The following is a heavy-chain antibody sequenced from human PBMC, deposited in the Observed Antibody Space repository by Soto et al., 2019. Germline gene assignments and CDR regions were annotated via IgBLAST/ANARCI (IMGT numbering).Heavy chain of an antibody. CDR3: TRGITLIRGVIPPGYYYGMDV. CDR2: FNPIFETA. V-gene: IGHV1-69*01. CDR1: GGTFSSYA. Sequence: QVQLVQSGAEVKKPGSSVKVSCKASGGTFSSYAISWVRQAPGQGLEWMGGFNPIFETANYAQALQGRVTITADETTNTAYMELSSLRSEDTAVYYCTRGITLIRGVIPPGYYYGMDVWGQGTTVAVSS. D-gene: IGHD3-10*01. J-gene: IGHJ6*02.